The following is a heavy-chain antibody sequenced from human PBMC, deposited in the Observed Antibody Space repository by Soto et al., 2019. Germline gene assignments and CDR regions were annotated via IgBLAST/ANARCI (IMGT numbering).Heavy chain of an antibody. Sequence: QVHLLLQSGAEVKKPGSSVKVSCEASGVTPSNSAISWVRQAPGQGLEWMGGIIPVFGLVKYAQNFQGRVTITADESTNTAYMELSSLRPEDTAVYYCAGGRIVVVGSRAYYGMDVWGQGTTVTVSS. CDR2: IIPVFGLV. V-gene: IGHV1-69*01. CDR3: AGGRIVVVGSRAYYGMDV. J-gene: IGHJ6*02. CDR1: GVTPSNSA. D-gene: IGHD3-22*01.